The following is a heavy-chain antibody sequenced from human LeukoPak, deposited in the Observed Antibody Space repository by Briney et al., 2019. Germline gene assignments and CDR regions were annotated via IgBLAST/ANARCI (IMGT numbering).Heavy chain of an antibody. D-gene: IGHD6-13*01. CDR1: GYTFNSFQ. CDR3: ARPRTSSWYFFDY. Sequence: ASVKVSCKASGYTFNSFQMHWVRQAPGQGLEWMGIINPSGGGAFHAQKFQGRVTMTRDTSTSTAYMELSSLRSEDTAVYYCARPRTSSWYFFDYWGQGTLVTVSS. V-gene: IGHV1-46*02. J-gene: IGHJ4*02. CDR2: INPSGGGA.